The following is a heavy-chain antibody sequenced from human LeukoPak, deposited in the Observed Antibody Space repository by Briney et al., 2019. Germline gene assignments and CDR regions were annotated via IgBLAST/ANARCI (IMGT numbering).Heavy chain of an antibody. CDR3: ATTTYYDFWSGYPPAVSLDV. Sequence: ASETLSLTCTVSGGSISSYYWNWIRQPPGKGLEWIGYIYYSGSTNYNPSLKSRVTISVDTSKNQFSLKLSSVTAADTAVYYCATTTYYDFWSGYPPAVSLDVWGKGTTVTVSS. V-gene: IGHV4-59*08. CDR2: IYYSGST. J-gene: IGHJ6*04. D-gene: IGHD3-3*01. CDR1: GGSISSYY.